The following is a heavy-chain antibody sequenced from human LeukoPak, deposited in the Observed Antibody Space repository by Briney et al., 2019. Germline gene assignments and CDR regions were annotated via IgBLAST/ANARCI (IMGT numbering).Heavy chain of an antibody. Sequence: SETLSLTCAVYGGSFSGYYWSWIRQPPGKGLEWIGEINHSGSTNYNPSLKSRVTISVDTSKNQFSLKLSSVTAADTAVYYCARHSQSGYGDYDDAFDIWGQGTMVTVSS. CDR2: INHSGST. V-gene: IGHV4-34*01. CDR3: ARHSQSGYGDYDDAFDI. J-gene: IGHJ3*02. CDR1: GGSFSGYY. D-gene: IGHD4-17*01.